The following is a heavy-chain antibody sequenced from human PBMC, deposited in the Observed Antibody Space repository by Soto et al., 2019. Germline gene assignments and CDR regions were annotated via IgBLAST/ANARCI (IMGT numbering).Heavy chain of an antibody. CDR1: GASITSSGYY. V-gene: IGHV4-31*01. CDR3: ARATESHYFDY. CDR2: IYYRGTT. J-gene: IGHJ4*02. Sequence: QVQLQESGPGLVKPSQTLSLTCTLSGASITSSGYYWSWIRLHPGEGLEWIGYIYYRGTTYYNPSLKSPVTISTDTSKKELSLTLTSVTAADTAVYYCARATESHYFDYWGRGILVTVTS.